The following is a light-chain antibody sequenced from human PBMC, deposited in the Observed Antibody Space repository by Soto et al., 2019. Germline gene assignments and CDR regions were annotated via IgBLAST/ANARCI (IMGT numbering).Light chain of an antibody. CDR2: DVT. CDR1: SNDVGGFDY. CDR3: CSYTSSNTYV. J-gene: IGLJ1*01. Sequence: QSVLTQPASVSGSLGQSITISCTGTSNDVGGFDYVSWYQHQPGKAPKLIIYDVTSRPSGVSSHFSGSKSGNTASLTISGLLAEDEADYHCCSYTSSNTYVFGTGTKVTVL. V-gene: IGLV2-14*03.